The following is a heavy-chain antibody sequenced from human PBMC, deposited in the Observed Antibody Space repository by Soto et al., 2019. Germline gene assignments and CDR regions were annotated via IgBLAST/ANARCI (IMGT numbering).Heavy chain of an antibody. Sequence: GGSLRLSCAASGFTFSSYSMNWVRQAPGKGLEWVSSISSSSSYIYYADSVKGRFTISRDNAKNSLYLQMNSLRAEDTAVYYCARDGDYGDYYFDYWGQGTLVTISS. CDR1: GFTFSSYS. D-gene: IGHD4-17*01. V-gene: IGHV3-21*01. CDR3: ARDGDYGDYYFDY. CDR2: ISSSSSYI. J-gene: IGHJ4*02.